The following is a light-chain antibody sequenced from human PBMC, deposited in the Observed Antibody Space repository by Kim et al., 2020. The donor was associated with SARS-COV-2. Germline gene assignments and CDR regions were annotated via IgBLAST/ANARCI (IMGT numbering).Light chain of an antibody. CDR2: RDN. CDR3: SAWDTGLNGYV. V-gene: IGLV10-54*01. Sequence: ASPTCTENGNKVDNEGAAWLLQRQGHPPELLTYRDNQRPSGVSASFSASRSGNAASLTITGLQPEDEADYYCSAWDTGLNGYVFGTGTKVTVL. CDR1: GNKVDNEG. J-gene: IGLJ1*01.